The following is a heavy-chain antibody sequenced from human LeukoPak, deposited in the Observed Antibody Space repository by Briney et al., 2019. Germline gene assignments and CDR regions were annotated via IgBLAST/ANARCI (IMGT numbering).Heavy chain of an antibody. J-gene: IGHJ4*02. Sequence: SCKASGFTFSGYAMSWVRQAPGKGLEWVSGISGSGDNTYYADSVKGRFTISRDNSKNTLYVQVNSLGTEDTAAYYCAKGSYYDSSGSFYFDYWGQGTLVTVSS. CDR1: GFTFSGYA. V-gene: IGHV3-23*01. D-gene: IGHD3-22*01. CDR2: ISGSGDNT. CDR3: AKGSYYDSSGSFYFDY.